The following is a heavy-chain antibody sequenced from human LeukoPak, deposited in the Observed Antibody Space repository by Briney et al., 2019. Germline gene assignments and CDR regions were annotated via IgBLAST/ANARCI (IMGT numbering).Heavy chain of an antibody. J-gene: IGHJ5*02. D-gene: IGHD3-10*01. Sequence: SVKVSCKASGGTFSSYAISWVRQASGQGLEWMGGIIPIFGTANYAQKLQGRVTMTTDTSTSTAYMELRSLRSDDTAVYYCARERKGYYGSGSYSWFDPWGQGTLVTVSS. CDR3: ARERKGYYGSGSYSWFDP. CDR1: GGTFSSYA. V-gene: IGHV1-69*05. CDR2: IIPIFGTA.